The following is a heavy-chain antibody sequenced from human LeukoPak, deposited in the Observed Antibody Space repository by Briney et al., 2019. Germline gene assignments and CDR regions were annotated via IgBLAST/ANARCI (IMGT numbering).Heavy chain of an antibody. V-gene: IGHV3-11*03. CDR3: ANHRDYVWGSPLDY. CDR1: GLTFSDYY. Sequence: GGSLGLSCAASGLTFSDYYMSWIRQAPGKGLEWVSYISSSSSYTNYADSVKGRFTIHRDNAKNSLFLQMNSLGAGDTAVYYCANHRDYVWGSPLDYWGQGALVTVPS. J-gene: IGHJ4*02. D-gene: IGHD3-16*01. CDR2: ISSSSSYT.